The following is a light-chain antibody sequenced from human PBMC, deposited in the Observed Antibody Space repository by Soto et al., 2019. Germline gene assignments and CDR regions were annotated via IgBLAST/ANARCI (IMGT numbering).Light chain of an antibody. CDR1: QSVNSIY. CDR2: GAS. CDR3: XXXGXFQWT. V-gene: IGKV3-20*01. J-gene: IGKJ1*01. Sequence: EIVLTQSPGTLSLSPGERATLSCRASQSVNSIYLGWYQQKPGQPPRLLIYGASNRATGIPDRFSGSGSGTDFTLTISRLEPEDXAVXXXXXXGXFQWTFGQGTKVENK.